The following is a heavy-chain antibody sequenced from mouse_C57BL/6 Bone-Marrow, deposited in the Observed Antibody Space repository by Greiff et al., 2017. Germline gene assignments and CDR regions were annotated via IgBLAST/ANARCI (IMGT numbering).Heavy chain of an antibody. D-gene: IGHD1-1*01. V-gene: IGHV1-9*01. Sequence: QVQLQQSGAELMKPGASVKLSCKATGYTFTGYWIEWVKQRPGHGLEWIGEILPGSGSTNYNEKFKGKATFTADTSSNTAYMKLSSLTTEDSAIYYCASEGGYYGSSWPYWGQGTLVTVSA. J-gene: IGHJ3*01. CDR3: ASEGGYYGSSWPY. CDR2: ILPGSGST. CDR1: GYTFTGYW.